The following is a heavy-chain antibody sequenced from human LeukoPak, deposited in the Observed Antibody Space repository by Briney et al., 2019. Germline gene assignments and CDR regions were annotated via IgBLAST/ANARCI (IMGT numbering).Heavy chain of an antibody. CDR1: GFTFSTYW. D-gene: IGHD5-12*01. CDR2: MKHDGNEK. Sequence: GGSLRLSCAASGFTFSTYWMSWVRQAPGKGLEWVANMKHDGNEKHYVDSVEGRFTISRDNAKSSLYLQMNNLRAEDTAVYYCARDLGHSGYDLYDYWGQGTLVTVSS. CDR3: ARDLGHSGYDLYDY. V-gene: IGHV3-7*01. J-gene: IGHJ4*02.